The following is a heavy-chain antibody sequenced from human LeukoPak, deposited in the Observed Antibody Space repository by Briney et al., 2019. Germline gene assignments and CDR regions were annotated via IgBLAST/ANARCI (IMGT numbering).Heavy chain of an antibody. CDR2: ISAYNGNT. CDR3: ARDCSACYYGSGSYRPFDY. D-gene: IGHD3-10*01. CDR1: GYTFTSYG. J-gene: IGHJ4*02. Sequence: ASVKVSCKASGYTFTSYGISWVRQAPGQGLEWMGWISAYNGNTNYAQKLQGRVTMTTDTSTSTAYMELRSLRSDDTAVYYCARDCSACYYGSGSYRPFDYWGQGTLVTVSS. V-gene: IGHV1-18*01.